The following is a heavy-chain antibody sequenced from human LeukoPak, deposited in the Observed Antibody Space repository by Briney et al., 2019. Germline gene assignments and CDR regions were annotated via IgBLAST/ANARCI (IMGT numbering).Heavy chain of an antibody. CDR2: IGGTGGNT. V-gene: IGHV3-23*01. Sequence: PGGSLRLSCAASGFTFSSYAMSWVRQAPGKGLEWVSAIGGTGGNTYYADSVKGRFTISRDNSKNTLYLQMNSLRAEDTAVYYCANLKSAGHFDYWGQGTLVTVSS. J-gene: IGHJ4*02. CDR3: ANLKSAGHFDY. CDR1: GFTFSSYA. D-gene: IGHD6-19*01.